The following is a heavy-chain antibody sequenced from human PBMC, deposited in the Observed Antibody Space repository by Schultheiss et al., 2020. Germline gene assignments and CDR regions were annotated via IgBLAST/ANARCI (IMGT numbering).Heavy chain of an antibody. J-gene: IGHJ4*02. CDR3: ARVIGSVGELFSDY. D-gene: IGHD3-10*01. CDR2: IYYSGST. CDR1: GGSISSSNW. V-gene: IGHV4-4*02. Sequence: SATLSLTCAVSGGSISSSNWWSWVRQPPGKGLEWIGSIYYSGSTYYNPSLKSRVTISVDTSKNQFSLKLSSVTAADTAVYYCARVIGSVGELFSDYWGQGTLVTVS.